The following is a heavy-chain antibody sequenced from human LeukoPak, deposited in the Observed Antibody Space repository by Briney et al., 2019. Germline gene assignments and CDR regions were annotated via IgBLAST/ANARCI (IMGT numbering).Heavy chain of an antibody. CDR1: GYTFTGYY. D-gene: IGHD1-26*01. CDR2: IIPIFGTA. V-gene: IGHV1-69*06. Sequence: SVKVSCKASGYTFTGYYMHWVRQAPGQGLEWMGGIIPIFGTANYAQKFQGRVTITADKSTSTAYMELSSLRSEDTAVYYCARERGVGATYYYYYYMDVWGKGTTVTVSS. J-gene: IGHJ6*03. CDR3: ARERGVGATYYYYYYMDV.